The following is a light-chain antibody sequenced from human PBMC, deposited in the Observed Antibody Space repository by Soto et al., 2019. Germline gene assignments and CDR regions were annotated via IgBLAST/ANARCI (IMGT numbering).Light chain of an antibody. CDR1: SSDVGSYNF. CDR3: SSNTARSTFV. CDR2: DVS. J-gene: IGLJ1*01. V-gene: IGLV2-14*01. Sequence: QSALTQPASVSGSPGQSITISCTGTSSDVGSYNFVAWYQHNPGNAPKLIILDVSKRPSGVSNRFSGSKSGSTASLTISGLRAEDEGDYYCSSNTARSTFVFGTGTKLTVL.